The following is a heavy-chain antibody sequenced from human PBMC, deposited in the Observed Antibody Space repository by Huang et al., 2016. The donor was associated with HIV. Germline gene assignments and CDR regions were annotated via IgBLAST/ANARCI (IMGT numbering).Heavy chain of an antibody. J-gene: IGHJ4*02. CDR1: GYRFTNYW. Sequence: EVQLVQSGAVVKKPGESLKISCKGSGYRFTNYWIGWVRQMPGKGLEWMGIIYPGDSDTKYSPSFQGQVTISADKSGSTAYLQWSRLKASDSAVYYCARPLLGYSNGYYFDNWGQGTLVTVSS. V-gene: IGHV5-51*03. CDR3: ARPLLGYSNGYYFDN. D-gene: IGHD5-18*01. CDR2: IYPGDSDT.